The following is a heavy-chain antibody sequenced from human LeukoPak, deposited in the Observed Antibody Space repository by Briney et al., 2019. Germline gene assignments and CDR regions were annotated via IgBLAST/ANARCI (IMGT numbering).Heavy chain of an antibody. CDR1: GGTFSSYA. V-gene: IGHV1-69*05. CDR3: AREGTMVRGVIHYYFDY. CDR2: IIPIFGTA. Sequence: GSSVKVSCKASGGTFSSYAISWVRQAPGQGLEWMGGIIPIFGTANYAQKFQGRVTITTDESTSTAYMELSGLRSEDTAVYYCAREGTMVRGVIHYYFDYWGQGTLVTVSS. J-gene: IGHJ4*02. D-gene: IGHD3-10*01.